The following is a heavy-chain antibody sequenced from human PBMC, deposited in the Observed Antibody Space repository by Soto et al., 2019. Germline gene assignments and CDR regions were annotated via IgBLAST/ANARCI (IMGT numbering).Heavy chain of an antibody. D-gene: IGHD6-19*01. Sequence: GGSLRLSCSASGFTFSSYAMHWVRQAPGKGLEYASGISSNGGTTYYVDSVKGRFIISRDNSKNTLYLQMTSLKTEDTAVYYCVKDPGAVTGDEYFQHWGRGTLVTVSS. V-gene: IGHV3-64D*06. J-gene: IGHJ1*01. CDR3: VKDPGAVTGDEYFQH. CDR2: ISSNGGTT. CDR1: GFTFSSYA.